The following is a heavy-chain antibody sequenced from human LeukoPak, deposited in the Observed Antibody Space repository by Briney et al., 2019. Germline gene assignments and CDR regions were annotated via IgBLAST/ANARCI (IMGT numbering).Heavy chain of an antibody. CDR2: ISGSGGST. CDR1: GFTFSSYA. CDR3: AKDRAGSSSFDY. D-gene: IGHD6-6*01. J-gene: IGHJ4*02. Sequence: PGRSLRLSCAASGFTFSSYAMSWVRQAPGKGLEWVSAISGSGGSTYYADSVKGRFTISRDNSKNTLYLQMNSLRAEDTAVYYCAKDRAGSSSFDYWGQGTLVTVSS. V-gene: IGHV3-23*01.